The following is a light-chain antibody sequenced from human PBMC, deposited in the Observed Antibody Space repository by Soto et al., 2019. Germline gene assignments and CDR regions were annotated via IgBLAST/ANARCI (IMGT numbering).Light chain of an antibody. CDR3: QQHNNWPPWT. J-gene: IGKJ1*01. Sequence: EIVMTQSPATLSVSPGERATLSCRASQSVSSNLAWYQQKPGQAPRLLMYGASTRATGIPDRFSGSGSGTEFTLTISSLQSEDFVVYYCQQHNNWPPWTFGQGTKVDIK. V-gene: IGKV3-15*01. CDR2: GAS. CDR1: QSVSSN.